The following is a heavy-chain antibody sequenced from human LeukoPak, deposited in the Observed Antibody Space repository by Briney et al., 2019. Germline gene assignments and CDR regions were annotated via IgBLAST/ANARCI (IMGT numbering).Heavy chain of an antibody. J-gene: IGHJ3*02. CDR3: ATDRLNYDILTGYNSRPSWDAFDI. D-gene: IGHD3-9*01. CDR1: GFTFSSYG. V-gene: IGHV3-30*02. CDR2: IRYDGSNK. Sequence: GGSLRLSCAASGFTFSSYGMHWVRQAPGKGLEWVAFIRYDGSNKYYADSVKGRFTISRDNSKNTLYLQMNSLRAEDTAVYYCATDRLNYDILTGYNSRPSWDAFDIWGQGTMVTASS.